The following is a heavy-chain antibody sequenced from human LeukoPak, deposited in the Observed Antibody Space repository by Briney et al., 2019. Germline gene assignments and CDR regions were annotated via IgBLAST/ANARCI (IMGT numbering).Heavy chain of an antibody. CDR3: VKDQATT. CDR2: LRDDGNDE. Sequence: GGSLRLSCAASGFTFSDYGMHWVGQAPGTGLEWVAFLRDDGNDEYYADSVKGRFTVSRDNSKKTLYLQMNSLKPEDTAVYYCVKDQATTWGQGTLVTVSS. V-gene: IGHV3-30*02. J-gene: IGHJ5*02. CDR1: GFTFSDYG.